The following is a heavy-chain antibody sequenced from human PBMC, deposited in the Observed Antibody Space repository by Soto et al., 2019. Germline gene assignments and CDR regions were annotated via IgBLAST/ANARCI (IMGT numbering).Heavy chain of an antibody. CDR2: IRSKANSYAT. CDR1: GFTFSGSA. J-gene: IGHJ6*02. D-gene: IGHD2-8*02. V-gene: IGHV3-73*01. Sequence: PVGSLRLSCAASGFTFSGSAMHWVRQASGKGLEWVGRIRSKANSYATAYAASVKGRFTISRDDSKNTAYLQMNSLKTEDTAVYYCISVSRTVYYGMDVWGQGTTVTV. CDR3: ISVSRTVYYGMDV.